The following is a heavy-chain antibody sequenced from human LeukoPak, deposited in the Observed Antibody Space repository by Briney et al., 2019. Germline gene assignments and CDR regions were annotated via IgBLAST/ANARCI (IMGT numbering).Heavy chain of an antibody. Sequence: PSETLSLACAVYGGSFSGYYWSWIRQPPGKGLEWIGEINHSGSTNYNPSLKSRVTISVDTSKNQFSLKLSSVTAADTAVYYCARVPAGYCSGGGCRPGYYFDYWGQGTLVTVSS. CDR1: GGSFSGYY. CDR2: INHSGST. CDR3: ARVPAGYCSGGGCRPGYYFDY. V-gene: IGHV4-34*01. J-gene: IGHJ4*02. D-gene: IGHD2-15*01.